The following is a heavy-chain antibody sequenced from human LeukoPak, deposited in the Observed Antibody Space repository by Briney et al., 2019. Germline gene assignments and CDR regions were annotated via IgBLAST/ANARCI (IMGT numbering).Heavy chain of an antibody. CDR2: ISYDGSNK. D-gene: IGHD6-19*01. Sequence: GGSLRLSCAASGFTFSSYGMHWVRQAPGKGLEWVAVISYDGSNKYYADSVKGRSTISRDNSKNTLYLQMNSLRAEDTAVYYCAKDIAVAGTWSYWGQGTLVTVSS. CDR3: AKDIAVAGTWSY. J-gene: IGHJ4*02. V-gene: IGHV3-30*18. CDR1: GFTFSSYG.